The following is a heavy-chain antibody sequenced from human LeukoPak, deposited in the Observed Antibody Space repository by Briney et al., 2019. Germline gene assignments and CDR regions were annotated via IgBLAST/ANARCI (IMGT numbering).Heavy chain of an antibody. D-gene: IGHD5-24*01. J-gene: IGHJ4*02. CDR3: ARGGRWLQFCDY. CDR1: GYTFTSYD. V-gene: IGHV1-8*01. CDR2: MNPNSGNT. Sequence: ASVKVSCKASGYTFTSYDINWVRQATGQGLEWMGWMNPNSGNTGYAQKFQGRVTMTRNTSISTAYMELSSLRSEDTAVYYCARGGRWLQFCDYWGQGTLVTASS.